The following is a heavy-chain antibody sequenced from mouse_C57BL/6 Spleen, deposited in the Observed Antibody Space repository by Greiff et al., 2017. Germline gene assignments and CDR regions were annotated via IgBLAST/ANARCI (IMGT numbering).Heavy chain of an antibody. CDR3: APIYDGHGGFAY. J-gene: IGHJ3*01. CDR2: INPSSGYT. Sequence: VQLQQSGAELAQPGASVKLSCKASGYTFTSYWMHWVQQRPGQGLEWIGYINPSSGYTKYNQKFKGKATLTADKSSSIDYMQLSSRTYEDSAVYYWAPIYDGHGGFAYWGQGTLVTVSA. CDR1: GYTFTSYW. V-gene: IGHV1-7*01. D-gene: IGHD2-3*01.